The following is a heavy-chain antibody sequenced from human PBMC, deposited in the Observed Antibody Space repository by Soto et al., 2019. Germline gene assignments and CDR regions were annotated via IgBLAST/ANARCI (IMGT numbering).Heavy chain of an antibody. CDR2: IYYSGST. Sequence: SETLSLTCTVSGGSVSSGSYYWSWIRQPPGKGLEWIGYIYYSGSTNYNPSLKSRVTISVDTSKNQFSLKLSSVTAADTAVYYCARSRYYYGSGRYYFDYWGQGTLVTVSS. D-gene: IGHD3-10*01. CDR3: ARSRYYYGSGRYYFDY. CDR1: GGSVSSGSYY. V-gene: IGHV4-61*01. J-gene: IGHJ4*02.